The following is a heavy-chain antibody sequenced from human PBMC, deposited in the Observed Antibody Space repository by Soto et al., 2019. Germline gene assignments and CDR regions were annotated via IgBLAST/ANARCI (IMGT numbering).Heavy chain of an antibody. J-gene: IGHJ6*02. V-gene: IGHV4-31*03. CDR1: GDSMNNYAHF. CDR3: ARVMGDWGTYYDYYGMDV. Sequence: TSETLSLTFTVSGDSMNNYAHFWTWIRQKPGEGLEWIGYVYYSGATYYSPSLKTRVSISLHKSQNYFSLELTSVTAADTAVYYCARVMGDWGTYYDYYGMDVWRQGTTVTVSS. CDR2: VYYSGAT. D-gene: IGHD3-16*01.